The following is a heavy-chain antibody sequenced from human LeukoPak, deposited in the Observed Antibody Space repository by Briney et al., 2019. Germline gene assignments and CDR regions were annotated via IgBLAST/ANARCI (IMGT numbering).Heavy chain of an antibody. J-gene: IGHJ4*02. CDR2: INPYNDNT. CDR3: ARDEVHGDRDFDY. D-gene: IGHD4-17*01. V-gene: IGHV1-18*01. CDR1: GYTFTSYS. Sequence: ASVKVSCKTSGYTFTSYSIIWVRPAPGQGLECMGWINPYNDNTNYAQNLQGRVTMTTDTSTNTVYMELKSLRSDDTAVYYCARDEVHGDRDFDYWGQGTLVAVSS.